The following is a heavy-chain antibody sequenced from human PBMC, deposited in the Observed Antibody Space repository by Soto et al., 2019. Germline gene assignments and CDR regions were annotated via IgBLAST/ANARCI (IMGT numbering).Heavy chain of an antibody. CDR2: ISGSASSI. CDR3: TGGRPGGWYFDL. Sequence: EVQLVESGGGLVQPGGSLRLSCAASGFNFRSYEMNWVRQAPGKGLEWVSYISGSASSIYYADSVKGRFTISRDNAKNSLYLQMNSLRAEDTAVYYRTGGRPGGWYFDLWGRGTLVTVS. CDR1: GFNFRSYE. J-gene: IGHJ2*01. V-gene: IGHV3-48*03. D-gene: IGHD3-10*01.